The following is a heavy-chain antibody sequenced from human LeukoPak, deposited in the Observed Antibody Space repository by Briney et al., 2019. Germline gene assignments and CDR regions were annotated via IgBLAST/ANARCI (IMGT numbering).Heavy chain of an antibody. CDR1: GGSISNYY. CDR3: ERHSSAARGWFDP. V-gene: IGHV4-59*08. CDR2: IFYSGNT. Sequence: SETLSLTCTISGGSISNYYWSWIRQPPGKGLEWIGYIFYSGNTYYNPSLKSRVTISVDTSKNQFSLNLTSVTAADTAVYYCERHSSAARGWFDPWGQGTLVTVSS. D-gene: IGHD6-13*01. J-gene: IGHJ5*02.